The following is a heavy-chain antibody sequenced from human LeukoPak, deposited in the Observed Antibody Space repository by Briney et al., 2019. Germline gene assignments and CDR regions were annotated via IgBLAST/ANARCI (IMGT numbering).Heavy chain of an antibody. D-gene: IGHD2-2*02. Sequence: PSQTLSLTCTVSGGSIGSGSYYWSWIRQPAGKGLEWIGRIYTSGSTNYNPSLKSRVTISVDTSKNQFSLKLSSVTAADTAVYYCARNYCSSTSCYTEGFDYWGQGTLVTVSS. J-gene: IGHJ4*02. CDR1: GGSIGSGSYY. CDR3: ARNYCSSTSCYTEGFDY. CDR2: IYTSGST. V-gene: IGHV4-61*02.